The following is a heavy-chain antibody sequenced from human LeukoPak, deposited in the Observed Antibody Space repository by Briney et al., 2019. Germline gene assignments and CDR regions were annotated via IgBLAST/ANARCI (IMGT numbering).Heavy chain of an antibody. D-gene: IGHD3-10*01. V-gene: IGHV3-74*01. CDR3: VSPPVRGD. CDR2: INSDGSTT. CDR1: GFSFSNYW. J-gene: IGHJ4*02. Sequence: GGSLRLSCAASGFSFSNYWMHWVRQAPGKGLVWVSRINSDGSTTSYADSVKGRFTISRDNAKNTLYLQMNSLRAEDTAVYYCVSPPVRGDWGQGTLVTVSS.